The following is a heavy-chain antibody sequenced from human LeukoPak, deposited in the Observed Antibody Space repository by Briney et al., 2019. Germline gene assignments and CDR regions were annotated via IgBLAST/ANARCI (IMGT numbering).Heavy chain of an antibody. CDR2: ISWNSGSI. CDR1: GFIFDDYA. Sequence: GGSLRLSCAASGFIFDDYAMHWVRQAPGKGLEWVSAISWNSGSIGYADSVKGRFTISRDNAKNSLYLQMNSLRAEDTALYYCAKARYCSGGSCYWDAFDYWGQGTLVTVSS. V-gene: IGHV3-9*01. CDR3: AKARYCSGGSCYWDAFDY. D-gene: IGHD2-15*01. J-gene: IGHJ4*02.